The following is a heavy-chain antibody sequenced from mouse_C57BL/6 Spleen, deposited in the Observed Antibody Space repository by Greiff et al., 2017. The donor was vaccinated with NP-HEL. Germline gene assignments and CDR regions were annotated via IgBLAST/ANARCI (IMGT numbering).Heavy chain of an antibody. Sequence: EVKLVESGEGLVKPGGSLKLSCAASGFTFSSYAMSWVRQTPEKRLEWVAYISSGGDYIYYADTVKGRSTISRDNARNTLYLQMSSLKSEDTAMYYCTRDGAFDGSGYFDYWGQGTTLTVSS. CDR2: ISSGGDYI. CDR1: GFTFSSYA. J-gene: IGHJ2*01. D-gene: IGHD1-1*01. CDR3: TRDGAFDGSGYFDY. V-gene: IGHV5-9-1*02.